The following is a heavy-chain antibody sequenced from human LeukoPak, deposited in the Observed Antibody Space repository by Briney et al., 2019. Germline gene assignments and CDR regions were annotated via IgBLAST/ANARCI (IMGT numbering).Heavy chain of an antibody. Sequence: SETLSLTCTVSGGSISSYYWSWIRQPPGKGLEWIGYIYYSGSTNYNPSLKSRVTISVDTSKNQFSLKLSSVTAADTAVYYCARDRGGLKNAFDIWGQGTMVTVSS. D-gene: IGHD3/OR15-3a*01. CDR3: ARDRGGLKNAFDI. CDR1: GGSISSYY. J-gene: IGHJ3*02. CDR2: IYYSGST. V-gene: IGHV4-59*01.